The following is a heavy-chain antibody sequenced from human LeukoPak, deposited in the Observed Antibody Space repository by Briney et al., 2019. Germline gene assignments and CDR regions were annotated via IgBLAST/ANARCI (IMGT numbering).Heavy chain of an antibody. Sequence: ASVKVSFKVSGYTLTELSMHWVGQAPRKGREWMGGFDPEDGETIYAQKFQGRVSMTEDTSTDTAYMELSSLTSDDTAGYYCATAGFQLVYDSSDCYLGSWRQATMLSVSS. CDR2: FDPEDGET. CDR1: GYTLTELS. D-gene: IGHD3-22*01. CDR3: ATAGFQLVYDSSDCYLGS. V-gene: IGHV1-24*01. J-gene: IGHJ4*02.